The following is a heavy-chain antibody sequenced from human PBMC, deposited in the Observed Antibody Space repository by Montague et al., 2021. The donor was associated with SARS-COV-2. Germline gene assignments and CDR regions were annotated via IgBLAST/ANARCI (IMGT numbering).Heavy chain of an antibody. CDR1: GGSVSSGTYY. Sequence: SETLSLTCTVSGGSVSSGTYYWGWIRQPPGKGLEWIGSIYCSGXXXYXXXXKXRATIFVDTSKNQFSLQLSSVTAADTAVYYCARPQPYYDLLTGNPFDVWGQGTMVTVSS. V-gene: IGHV4-39*01. D-gene: IGHD3-9*01. CDR2: IYCSGXX. CDR3: ARPQPYYDLLTGNPFDV. J-gene: IGHJ3*01.